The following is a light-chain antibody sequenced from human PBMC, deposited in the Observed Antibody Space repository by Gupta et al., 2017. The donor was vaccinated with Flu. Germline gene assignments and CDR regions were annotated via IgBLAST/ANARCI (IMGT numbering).Light chain of an antibody. Sequence: SYVLTQPPSVSVAPGQTARITWGVNSIGRKSVHWYQQKPGQAPVLVVYDDSGRPSGVPERLAGSNSENTATLSISRVEAGDEADYYCQLWDSSSVHWVFGGGTKLTVL. CDR3: QLWDSSSVHWV. CDR1: SIGRKS. CDR2: DDS. J-gene: IGLJ3*02. V-gene: IGLV3-21*02.